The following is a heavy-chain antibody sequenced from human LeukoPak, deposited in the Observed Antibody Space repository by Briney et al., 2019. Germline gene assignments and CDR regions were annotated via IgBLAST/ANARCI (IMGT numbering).Heavy chain of an antibody. D-gene: IGHD4-11*01. CDR3: AKDAYVYSNYAYFDY. J-gene: IGHJ4*02. Sequence: GRSLRLSCAASGFTFDDYAMHWVRQAPGKGLEWVSGISWNSGSIGYADSVKGRFTISRDNAKNSLYLQMNSLRAEDTALYYCAKDAYVYSNYAYFDYWGQGTLVTVSS. CDR1: GFTFDDYA. CDR2: ISWNSGSI. V-gene: IGHV3-9*01.